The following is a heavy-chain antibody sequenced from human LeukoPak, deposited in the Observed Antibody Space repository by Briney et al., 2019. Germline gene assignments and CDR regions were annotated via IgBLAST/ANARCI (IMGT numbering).Heavy chain of an antibody. CDR1: GGSFSGYY. CDR2: INHSGST. D-gene: IGHD1-26*01. Sequence: SETPSLTCAVYGGSFSGYYWSWIRQPPGKGLEWIGEINHSGSTNYNPSLKSRVTISVDTSKNQFSLKLSSVTAADTAVYYCARGPRRGSRHFDYWGQGTLVTVSS. J-gene: IGHJ4*02. CDR3: ARGPRRGSRHFDY. V-gene: IGHV4-34*01.